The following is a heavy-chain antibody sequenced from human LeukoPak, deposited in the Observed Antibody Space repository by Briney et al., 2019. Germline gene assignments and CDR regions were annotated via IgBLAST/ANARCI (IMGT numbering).Heavy chain of an antibody. Sequence: ASVKVSCKASGYTFTSYDINWVRQATGQGLEWMGWMNPNSGNTGYAQKFQGRVTMTRNTSISTAYMELSSLRSEDTAVYYCARDQEKEVVAATRVDYYYYYGMDVWGQGTTVTVSS. CDR1: GYTFTSYD. D-gene: IGHD2-15*01. V-gene: IGHV1-8*01. J-gene: IGHJ6*02. CDR2: MNPNSGNT. CDR3: ARDQEKEVVAATRVDYYYYYGMDV.